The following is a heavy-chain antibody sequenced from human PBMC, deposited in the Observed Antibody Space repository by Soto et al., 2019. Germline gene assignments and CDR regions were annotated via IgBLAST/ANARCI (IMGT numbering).Heavy chain of an antibody. D-gene: IGHD4-4*01. CDR1: GFTFSSYG. CDR3: AKGGMATVKSGLGYFDY. V-gene: IGHV3-30*18. J-gene: IGHJ4*02. CDR2: VSYDGSNK. Sequence: PGGSLRLSCAASGFTFSSYGMHWVRQAPGKGLEWVAVVSYDGSNKYYADSVKGRFTISRDNSKNTLYLQMNSLRAEDTAVYYCAKGGMATVKSGLGYFDYWGQGTLVTVSS.